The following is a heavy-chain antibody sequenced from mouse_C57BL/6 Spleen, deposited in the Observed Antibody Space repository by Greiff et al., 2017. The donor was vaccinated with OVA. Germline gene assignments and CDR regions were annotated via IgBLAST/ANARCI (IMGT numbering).Heavy chain of an antibody. CDR2: INYDGSSS. CDR1: GFTFSDYY. CDR3: ARDRGSSYSYWYFDV. J-gene: IGHJ1*03. Sequence: DVKLVESEGGLVQPGSSMKLSCTASGFTFSDYYMAWVRQVPEKGLEWVAHINYDGSSSYYLDSLKSRFIISRDNAKNILYLQMSSLKSDDTATYYCARDRGSSYSYWYFDVWGTGTTVTVSS. D-gene: IGHD1-1*01. V-gene: IGHV5-16*01.